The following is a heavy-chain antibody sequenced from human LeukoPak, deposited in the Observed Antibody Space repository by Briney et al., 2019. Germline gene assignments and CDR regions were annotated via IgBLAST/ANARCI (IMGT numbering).Heavy chain of an antibody. CDR1: GFIFSDYD. D-gene: IGHD2/OR15-2a*01. Sequence: PGGSLRLSCAASGFIFSDYDMHWVRQAPGRGLEWVTYIRYDGTNTYADSVGGRFTLSRDNSKTTLSLQINSLRAEDPAIYYCATYRLVLLPFESWGQGTLVTVSS. J-gene: IGHJ4*02. V-gene: IGHV3-30*02. CDR3: ATYRLVLLPFES. CDR2: IRYDGTNT.